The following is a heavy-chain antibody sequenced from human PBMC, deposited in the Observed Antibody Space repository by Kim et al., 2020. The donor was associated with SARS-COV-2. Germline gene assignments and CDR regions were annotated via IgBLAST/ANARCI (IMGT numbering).Heavy chain of an antibody. V-gene: IGHV1-69*13. D-gene: IGHD3-3*01. CDR1: GGTFSSYG. Sequence: SVKVSCKASGGTFSSYGISWVRQAPGQGLEWMGGIIPIFGTTRYAQKFQGRVTMNAVESTSTAYLELSSLTSDDTAVYYCATTTFGGSNYRYYFDNWGQGTLVTVSS. CDR2: IIPIFGTT. J-gene: IGHJ4*02. CDR3: ATTTFGGSNYRYYFDN.